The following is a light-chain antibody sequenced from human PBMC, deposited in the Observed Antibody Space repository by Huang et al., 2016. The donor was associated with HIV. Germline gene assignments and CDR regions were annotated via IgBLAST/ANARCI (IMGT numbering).Light chain of an antibody. CDR2: WAS. J-gene: IGKJ4*01. Sequence: DIVMTQSPDSLSVSLGERDTINCKSSQSVLFSPNNRNYLAWYQQKRGQPPKLLMHWASMRESGVPDRFSGGGSGTDFTLTITSLQAEDVAVYYCQQYYSTPPTFGGGTKVEIK. CDR1: QSVLFSPNNRNY. V-gene: IGKV4-1*01. CDR3: QQYYSTPPT.